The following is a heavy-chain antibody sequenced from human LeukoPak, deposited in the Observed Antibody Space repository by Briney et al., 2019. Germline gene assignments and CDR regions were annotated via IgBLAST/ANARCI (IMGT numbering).Heavy chain of an antibody. Sequence: SETLSLTCTVSGGSISSYYWSWIRQPAGKGLEWIGRIYTSGSTNYNPSLKSRVTMSVDTSKNQFSLKLSSVTAADTAVYYCARHSVRRSSWYYFDYWGQGTLVTVSS. V-gene: IGHV4-4*07. CDR2: IYTSGST. CDR3: ARHSVRRSSWYYFDY. CDR1: GGSISSYY. J-gene: IGHJ4*02. D-gene: IGHD6-13*01.